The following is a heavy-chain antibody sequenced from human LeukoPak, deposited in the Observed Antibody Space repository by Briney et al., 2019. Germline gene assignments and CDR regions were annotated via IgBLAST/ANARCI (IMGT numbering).Heavy chain of an antibody. J-gene: IGHJ4*02. CDR3: ARTPPSGYCSSTSCYTDYYFDY. D-gene: IGHD2-2*02. V-gene: IGHV4-59*11. CDR1: GGSISSHY. CDR2: IYYSGST. Sequence: AETLSLTCTVSGGSISSHYWRWIRQPPGKGLEWIGYIYYSGSTNYNPSLKSRVTISVDTSKNQFSLKLSSVTAADTAVYYCARTPPSGYCSSTSCYTDYYFDYWGQGTLVTVSS.